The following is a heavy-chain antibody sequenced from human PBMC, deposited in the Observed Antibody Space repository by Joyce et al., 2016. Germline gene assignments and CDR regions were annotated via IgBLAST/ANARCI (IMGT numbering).Heavy chain of an antibody. CDR3: ARGLGRAVVTPINY. J-gene: IGHJ4*02. CDR1: GYTFTGYY. CDR2: INPYSGGPDSGGT. D-gene: IGHD4-23*01. V-gene: IGHV1-2*02. Sequence: QVQLVQSGAEVKKPGASVKVSCRTSGYTFTGYYIHWVRQAPGQGLEGVGGINPYSGGPDSGGTKYARKFQGRVTMTRDTSISTAYMELSRLTSDDTAVYYCARGLGRAVVTPINYWGQGTLVTVSS.